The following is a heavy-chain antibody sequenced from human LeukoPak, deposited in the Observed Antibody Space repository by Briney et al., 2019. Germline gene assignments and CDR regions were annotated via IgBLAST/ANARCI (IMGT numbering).Heavy chain of an antibody. D-gene: IGHD4-11*01. CDR1: GFTFSSYS. V-gene: IGHV3-48*04. CDR2: ISTGSTNI. Sequence: GGSLRLSCAASGFTFSSYSMNWVRQAPGKGLEWVSYISTGSTNIYYADSVKGRFTISRDNAKNTLYLQMNSLRAEDTAVFYCARSSGRWTYSNFLENYYGMDVWGQGTRVTVSS. J-gene: IGHJ6*02. CDR3: ARSSGRWTYSNFLENYYGMDV.